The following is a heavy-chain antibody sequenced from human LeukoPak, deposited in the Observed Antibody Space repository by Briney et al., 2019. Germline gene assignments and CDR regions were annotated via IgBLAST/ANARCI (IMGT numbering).Heavy chain of an antibody. CDR3: AKDRYSSSGYGMDV. Sequence: GGSLRLSCAASGFTLDDYAMHWVRQAPGKGLEWVSGISWNSGSIGYADSVKGRFTISRDNAKNSLYLQMNSLRAEDTALYYCAKDRYSSSGYGMDVWGQGTTVTVSS. J-gene: IGHJ6*02. CDR1: GFTLDDYA. V-gene: IGHV3-9*01. D-gene: IGHD3-22*01. CDR2: ISWNSGSI.